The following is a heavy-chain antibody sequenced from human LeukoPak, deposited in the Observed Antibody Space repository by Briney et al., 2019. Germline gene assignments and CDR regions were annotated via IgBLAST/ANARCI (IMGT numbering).Heavy chain of an antibody. Sequence: ASVKVSCKASGYTFTGYCMHWVRQAPGQGLEWMGWINPKSGGTNYAQKFQGRVTITADESTSTAYMELSSLRSEDTAVYYCARPNSYGQHDAFDIWGQGTMVTVSS. J-gene: IGHJ3*02. CDR1: GYTFTGYC. CDR3: ARPNSYGQHDAFDI. V-gene: IGHV1-2*02. D-gene: IGHD5-18*01. CDR2: INPKSGGT.